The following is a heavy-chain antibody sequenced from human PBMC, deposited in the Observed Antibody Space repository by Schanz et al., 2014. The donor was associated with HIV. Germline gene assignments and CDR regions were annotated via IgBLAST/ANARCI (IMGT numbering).Heavy chain of an antibody. D-gene: IGHD2-2*01. CDR1: GFTFGSYG. CDR3: ARSQKGTSCCSPLDF. CDR2: ISHDGSNK. J-gene: IGHJ4*02. Sequence: QVQLVESGGGVVQPGRSLRLSCAASGFTFGSYGMHWVRQAPGKGLEWVAVISHDGSNKYYADSVKGRFTVSRDNSKNRVFLQMNSLSTEDAAVYHCARSQKGTSCCSPLDFWGQGTPVTV. V-gene: IGHV3-30*03.